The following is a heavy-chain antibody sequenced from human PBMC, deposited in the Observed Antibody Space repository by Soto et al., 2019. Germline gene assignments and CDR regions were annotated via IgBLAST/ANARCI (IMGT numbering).Heavy chain of an antibody. CDR2: INTDGSVA. V-gene: IGHV3-74*03. D-gene: IGHD6-13*01. Sequence: GGSLRLSCAASGLTFRSYWMHWVRQAPGKGLVWVSRINTDGSVAMYVDSVKGRFTISRDNAKNTLYLQMNSLRAEDTAVYYCARDPYSSSWYGYPYWGQGTLVTVSS. CDR1: GLTFRSYW. CDR3: ARDPYSSSWYGYPY. J-gene: IGHJ4*02.